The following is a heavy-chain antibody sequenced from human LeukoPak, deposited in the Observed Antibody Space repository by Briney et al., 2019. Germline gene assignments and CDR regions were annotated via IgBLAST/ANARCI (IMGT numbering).Heavy chain of an antibody. J-gene: IGHJ4*02. CDR1: GGSIGKIDW. CDR2: VFHTGTA. CDR3: ARSSGSGSLFDY. Sequence: SETLSLTCAVSGGSIGKIDWWSWVRQPPGKGLEWIGEVFHTGTANYNPSLKSRVTISVDRSKNQFSLKLSSVTAADTAVYYCARSSGSGSLFDYWGQGTLVTVSS. D-gene: IGHD3-3*01. V-gene: IGHV4-4*02.